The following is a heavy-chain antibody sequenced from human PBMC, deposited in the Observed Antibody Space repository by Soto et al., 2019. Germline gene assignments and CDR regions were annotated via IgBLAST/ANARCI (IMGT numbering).Heavy chain of an antibody. V-gene: IGHV4-30-2*01. CDR3: ARRVYYDVLKKNY. J-gene: IGHJ4*02. Sequence: TLSLTCAVSGGSISSGGYSWSWIRQPPGKSQKKIGYIYHSGSTYYSPSFQGQVTISADTSISTAYLEWSSLKASYSAIYYCARRVYYDVLKKNYWGQGTLVTVSS. D-gene: IGHD3-9*01. CDR1: GGSISSGGYS. CDR2: IYHSGST.